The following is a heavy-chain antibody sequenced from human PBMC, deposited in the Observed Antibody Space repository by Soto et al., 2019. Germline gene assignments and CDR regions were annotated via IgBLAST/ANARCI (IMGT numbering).Heavy chain of an antibody. CDR3: ARGGRYCSGGSCYAHDYYYYYMDV. Sequence: ASVKVSCKASGGTFSSYTISWVRQAPGQGLEWMGRIIPILGIANYAQKFQGRVTITADKSTSTAYMELSSLRSEDTAVYYCARGGRYCSGGSCYAHDYYYYYMDVWGKGTTVTVSS. J-gene: IGHJ6*03. V-gene: IGHV1-69*02. CDR1: GGTFSSYT. CDR2: IIPILGIA. D-gene: IGHD2-15*01.